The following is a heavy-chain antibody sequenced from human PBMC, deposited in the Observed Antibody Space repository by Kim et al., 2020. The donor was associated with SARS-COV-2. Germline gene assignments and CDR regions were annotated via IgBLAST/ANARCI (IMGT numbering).Heavy chain of an antibody. V-gene: IGHV1-69*04. D-gene: IGHD3-10*01. CDR3: ARDGRQDVELLWFGGGADPVNWFDP. J-gene: IGHJ5*02. CDR1: GGTFSSYA. Sequence: SVKVSCKASGGTFSSYAISWVRQAPGQGLEWMGRIIPILGIANYAQKFQGRVTITADKSTSTAYMELSSLRSEDTAVYYCARDGRQDVELLWFGGGADPVNWFDPWGQGTLVTVSS. CDR2: IIPILGIA.